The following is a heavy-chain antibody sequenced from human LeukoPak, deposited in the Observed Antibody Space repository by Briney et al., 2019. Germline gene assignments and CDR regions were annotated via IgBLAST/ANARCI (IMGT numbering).Heavy chain of an antibody. Sequence: SETLSLTFTVSGGSISSYYWSGIRQPPGKGLEGIGYIYYSGSTNYNPSLKSRVTISVDTSKNQFSLKLSSVTAADTAVYCCARSPIVVVPAAKAYYYYGMDVWGQGTTVAVSS. CDR2: IYYSGST. D-gene: IGHD2-2*01. J-gene: IGHJ6*02. CDR3: ARSPIVVVPAAKAYYYYGMDV. V-gene: IGHV4-59*01. CDR1: GGSISSYY.